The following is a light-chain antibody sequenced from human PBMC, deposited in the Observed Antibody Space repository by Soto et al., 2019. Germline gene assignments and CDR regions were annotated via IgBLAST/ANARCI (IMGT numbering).Light chain of an antibody. V-gene: IGKV2-30*01. CDR2: KVS. J-gene: IGKJ1*01. CDR1: QSLVASDGDTY. CDR3: MQGTYWPPWT. Sequence: DVVLTQSPLSLPVTLGQPASISCRSSQSLVASDGDTYLNWFQQRPGQSPRRLIYKVSNRDSGVPDRISGSGSGTDFTLKISRVEAEDVWIYYCMQGTYWPPWTFGQGTKVEIK.